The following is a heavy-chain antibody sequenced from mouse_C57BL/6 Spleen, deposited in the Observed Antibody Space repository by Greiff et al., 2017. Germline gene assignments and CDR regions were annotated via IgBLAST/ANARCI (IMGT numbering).Heavy chain of an antibody. CDR3: ARSPSSGYFDV. CDR1: GYSFTGYY. Sequence: VQLKQSGPELVKPGASVKISCKASGYSFTGYYMNWVKQSPEKSLEWIGEINPSTGGTTYNQKFKAKATLTVDKSSSTAYMQLKSLTSEDSAVYYCARSPSSGYFDVWGTGTTVTVSS. CDR2: INPSTGGT. V-gene: IGHV1-42*01. J-gene: IGHJ1*03. D-gene: IGHD3-1*01.